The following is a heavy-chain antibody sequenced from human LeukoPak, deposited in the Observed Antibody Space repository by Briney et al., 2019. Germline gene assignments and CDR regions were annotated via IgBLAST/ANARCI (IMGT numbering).Heavy chain of an antibody. Sequence: SETLSLTCAVYGGSFSGYYWSWIRQPPGKGLEWIGEINHSGSTSYNPSLKSRVTISVDTSKNQFSLKLSSVTAADTAVYYCRSNILTGYPYWGQGTLVTVSS. D-gene: IGHD3-9*01. V-gene: IGHV4-34*03. J-gene: IGHJ4*02. CDR2: INHSGST. CDR1: GGSFSGYY. CDR3: RSNILTGYPY.